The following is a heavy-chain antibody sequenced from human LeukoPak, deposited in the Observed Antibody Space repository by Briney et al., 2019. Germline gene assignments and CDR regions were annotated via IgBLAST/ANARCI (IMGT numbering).Heavy chain of an antibody. CDR2: IIPILGIA. J-gene: IGHJ4*02. Sequence: ASVKVSCKASGGTFSSYAISWVRQAPGQGLEWMGRIIPILGIANYAQKFQGRVTITADKSTSTAYMELSSLRSEDTAVYYCARDGEMTYYFDYWGQGTLVTASS. D-gene: IGHD3-3*01. CDR3: ARDGEMTYYFDY. V-gene: IGHV1-69*04. CDR1: GGTFSSYA.